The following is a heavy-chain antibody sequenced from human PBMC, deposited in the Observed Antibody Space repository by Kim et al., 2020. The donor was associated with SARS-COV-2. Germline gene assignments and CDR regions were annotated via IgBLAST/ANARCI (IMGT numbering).Heavy chain of an antibody. Sequence: PPLHRRVTISRDPSKNQFSLKLSSVTAADTAVYYCARFISRDSDYWGQGTLVTVSS. CDR3: ARFISRDSDY. D-gene: IGHD2-21*01. J-gene: IGHJ4*02. V-gene: IGHV4-34*01.